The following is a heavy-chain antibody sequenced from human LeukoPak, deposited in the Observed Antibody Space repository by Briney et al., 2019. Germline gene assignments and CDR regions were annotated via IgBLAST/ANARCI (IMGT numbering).Heavy chain of an antibody. V-gene: IGHV3-23*01. Sequence: GGSLRLSCAASGFTFSSYAMSWVRQAPGKGLEWVSGISGSGGNTYYADSVKGRFSISRDNSKNTLYIQMSSLKAEDTAVYYCAEGSGRVRGTLALDFDYWGQGTLVTVSS. D-gene: IGHD3-10*01. J-gene: IGHJ4*02. CDR1: GFTFSSYA. CDR2: ISGSGGNT. CDR3: AEGSGRVRGTLALDFDY.